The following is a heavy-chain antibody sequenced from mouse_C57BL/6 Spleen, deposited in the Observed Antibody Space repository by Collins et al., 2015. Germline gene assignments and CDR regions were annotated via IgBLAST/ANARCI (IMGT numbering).Heavy chain of an antibody. CDR3: ASLIYYDYGFAY. V-gene: IGHV9-2-1*01. CDR1: GYTFTDYS. J-gene: IGHJ3*01. CDR2: INTETGEP. D-gene: IGHD2-4*01. Sequence: QIQLVQSGPELKKPGETVKISCKASGYTFTDYSMHWVKQAPGKGLKWMGWINTETGEPTYADDFKGRFAFSLETSASTAYLQINNLKNEDTATYFCASLIYYDYGFAYRGQGTLVTVSA.